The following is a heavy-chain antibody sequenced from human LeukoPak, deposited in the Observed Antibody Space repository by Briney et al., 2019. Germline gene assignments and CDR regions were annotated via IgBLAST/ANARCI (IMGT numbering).Heavy chain of an antibody. CDR3: VKVAKYYYGSETYYFFEH. CDR2: INQDGTEK. CDR1: GFTFTTYW. V-gene: IGHV3-7*01. Sequence: GESLRLSCAASGFTFTTYWMSWVRQLPGKGLEWVANINQDGTEKYYVDSVKGRFTISRDNAKNSLDLQMNSLRVEDTGIYYCVKVAKYYYGSETYYFFEHWGQGTPITASS. D-gene: IGHD3-10*01. J-gene: IGHJ4*02.